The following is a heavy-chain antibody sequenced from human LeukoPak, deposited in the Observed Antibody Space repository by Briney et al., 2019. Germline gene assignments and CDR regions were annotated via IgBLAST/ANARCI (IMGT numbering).Heavy chain of an antibody. CDR1: GFTFSSYA. CDR3: AKAGDIVVVPAATPDDAFDI. D-gene: IGHD2-2*01. CDR2: ISGSGGST. J-gene: IGHJ3*02. Sequence: PGGSLRLSCAASGFTFSSYAMSWVRQAPGKGLEWVSAISGSGGSTYYADSVEGRFTISRDNSKNTLYLQMNSLRAEDTAVYYCAKAGDIVVVPAATPDDAFDIWGQGTMVTVSS. V-gene: IGHV3-23*01.